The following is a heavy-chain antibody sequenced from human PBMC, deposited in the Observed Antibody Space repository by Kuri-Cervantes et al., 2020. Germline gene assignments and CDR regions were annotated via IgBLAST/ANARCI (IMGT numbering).Heavy chain of an antibody. D-gene: IGHD6-13*01. J-gene: IGHJ5*02. CDR3: VKERDSSWVS. V-gene: IGHV3-23*01. CDR1: GFTFSSFA. Sequence: GGSLRLSCAASGFTFSSFAMSWVRQAPGKGLEWLAGISDIGYAYYADPVKGRFTISRDNSNNALYMQMNRLRVDDTAVYFCVKERDSSWVSWGQGVLVTVSS. CDR2: ISDIGYA.